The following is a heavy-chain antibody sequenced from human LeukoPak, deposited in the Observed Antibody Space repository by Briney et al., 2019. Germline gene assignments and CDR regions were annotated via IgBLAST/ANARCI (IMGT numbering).Heavy chain of an antibody. Sequence: GGSLRLSCAASGFTFSSYGMHWVRQAPGKGLEWVAFIRYDGSNKYYADSVKGRFTISRDNSKNALYLQMNSLRAEDTAVYYCAKVSSSWYGGFDYWGQGTLVTVSS. CDR2: IRYDGSNK. J-gene: IGHJ4*02. D-gene: IGHD6-13*01. CDR3: AKVSSSWYGGFDY. V-gene: IGHV3-30*02. CDR1: GFTFSSYG.